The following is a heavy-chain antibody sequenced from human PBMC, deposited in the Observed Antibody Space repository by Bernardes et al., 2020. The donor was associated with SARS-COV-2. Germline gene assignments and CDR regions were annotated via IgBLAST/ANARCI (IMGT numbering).Heavy chain of an antibody. CDR3: ARDPSSSRSYFDY. Sequence: ASVKVSCKASGYSFTDYYIHWVRQAPGQGLEWMGWINPNSGGTNYAQKFQGRVTVTRDTSISTAYMELSRLRSDDTAMYYCARDPSSSRSYFDYWGQGTLVTVSS. V-gene: IGHV1-2*02. CDR2: INPNSGGT. CDR1: GYSFTDYY. D-gene: IGHD6-6*01. J-gene: IGHJ4*02.